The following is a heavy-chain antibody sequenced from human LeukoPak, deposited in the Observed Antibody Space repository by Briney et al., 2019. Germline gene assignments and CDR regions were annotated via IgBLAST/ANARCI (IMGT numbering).Heavy chain of an antibody. V-gene: IGHV3-33*07. CDR2: IWFDGSKE. J-gene: IGHJ4*02. CDR1: GFTFSSHG. CDR3: TRLTGVGSYQHLDY. Sequence: GGSPRLSCAASGFTFSSHGMYWVRQAPDKGLEWVAVIWFDGSKEYYTDSVKGRFTISRDNSKNTLWLQMNSLRAEDTAVYYCTRLTGVGSYQHLDYWGQGTLVTVSS. D-gene: IGHD1-26*01.